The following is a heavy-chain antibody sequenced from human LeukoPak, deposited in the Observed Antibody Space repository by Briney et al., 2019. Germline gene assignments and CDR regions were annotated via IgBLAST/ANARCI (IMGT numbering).Heavy chain of an antibody. CDR1: GFMFDNFW. Sequence: PGGSLRLSCAASGFMFDNFWMSWVRQVPGKGLEWVANIKGDGSETHYVDSVKGRFTISRDNGKNSLYLQMNSLRVEDTAVYYCARQDRRYDNGAYRTCDYWGQGTLVTVSS. J-gene: IGHJ4*02. V-gene: IGHV3-7*01. D-gene: IGHD3-22*01. CDR3: ARQDRRYDNGAYRTCDY. CDR2: IKGDGSET.